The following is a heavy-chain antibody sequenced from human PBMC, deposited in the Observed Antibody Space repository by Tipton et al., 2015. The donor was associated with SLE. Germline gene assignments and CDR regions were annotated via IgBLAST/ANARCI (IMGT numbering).Heavy chain of an antibody. Sequence: GLVKPSETLSHTCAVYGGSFSGYYLSWIRQPPGKGLEWIGEIIHTGSTNYNPSLKSRVTISVDTSKNQFSLKLSSVTAADTAVYYCARGLFGWELPYWGQGTLVTVSS. V-gene: IGHV4-34*01. CDR3: ARGLFGWELPY. CDR1: GGSFSGYY. J-gene: IGHJ4*02. CDR2: IIHTGST. D-gene: IGHD1-26*01.